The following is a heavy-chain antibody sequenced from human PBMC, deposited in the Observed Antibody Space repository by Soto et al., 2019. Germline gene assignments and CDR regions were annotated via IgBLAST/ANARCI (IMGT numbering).Heavy chain of an antibody. D-gene: IGHD3-9*01. CDR1: GGSISSSSYY. CDR3: ARRNGQVRYFDWLIDY. CDR2: IYYSGST. V-gene: IGHV4-39*01. J-gene: IGHJ4*02. Sequence: SETLSLTCTVSGGSISSSSYYWGWIRQPLGKGLEWIGGIYYSGSTYYNPSLKSRVTISVDTSKNQFSLKLSSVTAADTAVYYCARRNGQVRYFDWLIDYWGQGTLVTVSS.